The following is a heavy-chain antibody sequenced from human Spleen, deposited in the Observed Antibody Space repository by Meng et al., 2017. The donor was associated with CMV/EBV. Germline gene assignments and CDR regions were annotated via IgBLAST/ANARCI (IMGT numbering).Heavy chain of an antibody. Sequence: FPVSRYPMNGVRQSPGKGLEWVSSITSRLDYIYYADSVKGRFTISRDDANNSLSLQMNSLRVEDTAVYFCARDFREYYYDNSGYFDLWGQGILVTVSS. CDR1: FPVSRYP. J-gene: IGHJ4*02. D-gene: IGHD3-22*01. CDR3: ARDFREYYYDNSGYFDL. CDR2: ITSRLDYI. V-gene: IGHV3-21*01.